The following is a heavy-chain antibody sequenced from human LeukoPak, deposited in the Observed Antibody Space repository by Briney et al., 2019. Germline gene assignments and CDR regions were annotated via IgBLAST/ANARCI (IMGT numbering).Heavy chain of an antibody. Sequence: GGSLRLSCAASGFTFRSYAMSWVRQAPGKGLEWVSTISGSGATTYSAGSVKGRFTISRDNSKNTLYLQMNTLRAEDTAVYYCARASHYYDSSGYSYYFDYWGQGTLLTVST. V-gene: IGHV3-23*01. D-gene: IGHD3-22*01. CDR2: ISGSGATT. CDR1: GFTFRSYA. J-gene: IGHJ4*02. CDR3: ARASHYYDSSGYSYYFDY.